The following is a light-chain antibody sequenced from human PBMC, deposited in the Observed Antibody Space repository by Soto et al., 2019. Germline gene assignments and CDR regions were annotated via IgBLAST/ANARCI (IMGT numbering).Light chain of an antibody. CDR3: QQENNWPPVRYT. Sequence: IVMTQSPAPLYVSPGERATLSCMASQSVSSNLACYQQKPCQAPRLLIYGASPRSTGIPARFSGSGSGTDFTLTMSSLQYEDFAVDYCQQENNWPPVRYTFDQGTMLEIK. V-gene: IGKV3-15*01. CDR1: QSVSSN. CDR2: GAS. J-gene: IGKJ2*01.